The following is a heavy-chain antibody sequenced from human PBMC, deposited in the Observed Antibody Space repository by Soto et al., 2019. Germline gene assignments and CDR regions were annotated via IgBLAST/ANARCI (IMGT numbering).Heavy chain of an antibody. CDR2: IYYSGST. V-gene: IGHV4-39*01. J-gene: IGHJ6*02. CDR3: ARHSNYDILTGYALPDYYYYGMDV. D-gene: IGHD3-9*01. CDR1: GGSISSSSYY. Sequence: KTSETLSLTCTVSGGSISSSSYYWGWIRQPPGKGLEWIGSIYYSGSTYYNPSLKSRVTISVDTSKNQFSLKLSSVTAAETAVYYCARHSNYDILTGYALPDYYYYGMDVWGQGTTVTVSS.